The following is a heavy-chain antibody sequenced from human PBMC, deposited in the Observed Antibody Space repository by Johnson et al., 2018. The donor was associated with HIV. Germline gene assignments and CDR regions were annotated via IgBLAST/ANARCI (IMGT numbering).Heavy chain of an antibody. V-gene: IGHV3-53*01. CDR2: IYSGDTT. D-gene: IGHD6-13*01. J-gene: IGHJ3*02. Sequence: VQLVESGGGLIQPGGSLRLSCAVSGFTVNGNYMSWVRQAPGKGLEWVSVIYSGDTTYYADSVKGRFTISRDNSKNTLYLQMNSLRAEDTAVYYCAKGYIAAAGDGWDAFDIWGQGTMVTVSS. CDR1: GFTVNGNY. CDR3: AKGYIAAAGDGWDAFDI.